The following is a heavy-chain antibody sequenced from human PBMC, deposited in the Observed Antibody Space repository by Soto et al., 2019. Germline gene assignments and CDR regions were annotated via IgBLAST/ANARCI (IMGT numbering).Heavy chain of an antibody. CDR1: GYSFTDYH. CDR2: INPKSGGT. V-gene: IGHV1-2*04. J-gene: IGHJ6*02. CDR3: ARGDSTDCSNGVCSFFYNHDMDV. Sequence: AASVKVSCKASGYSFTDYHIHWVRQAPGQGLEWVGRINPKSGGTSTAQKFQGWVTMTTDTSISTASMELTRLTSDDTAIYYCARGDSTDCSNGVCSFFYNHDMDVWG. D-gene: IGHD2-8*01.